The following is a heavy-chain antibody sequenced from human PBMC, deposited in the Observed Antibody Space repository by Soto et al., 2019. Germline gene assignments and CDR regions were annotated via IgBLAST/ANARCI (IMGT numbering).Heavy chain of an antibody. Sequence: SETLSLTCTFSCGSIISYYWSWIRQPPGKGLEWIGYIYYSGSTNYNPSLKSRVTISVDTSKNQFSLKLSSVTAADTAVYYCARESAATSKGSRGFDYWGRGTLVTVSS. J-gene: IGHJ4*02. CDR1: CGSIISYY. CDR3: ARESAATSKGSRGFDY. CDR2: IYYSGST. V-gene: IGHV4-59*01.